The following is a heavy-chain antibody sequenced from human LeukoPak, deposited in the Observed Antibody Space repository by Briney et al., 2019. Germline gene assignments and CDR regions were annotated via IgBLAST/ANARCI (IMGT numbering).Heavy chain of an antibody. CDR3: ARDLTLYYDTWFDP. CDR2: IYYSGST. CDR1: GGSVSSSSYY. J-gene: IGHJ5*02. D-gene: IGHD3-22*01. Sequence: SETLSLTCTVSGGSVSSSSYYWGWIRQPPGKGLEWIGYIYYSGSTNYNPSLKSRVTISVDTSKNQFSLKLSSVTAADTAVYYCARDLTLYYDTWFDPWGQGTLVTVSS. V-gene: IGHV4-61*01.